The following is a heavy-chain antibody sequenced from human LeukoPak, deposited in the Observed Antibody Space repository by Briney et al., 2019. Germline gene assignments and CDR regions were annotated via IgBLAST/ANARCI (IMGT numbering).Heavy chain of an antibody. V-gene: IGHV4-34*01. CDR1: GGSFTGHY. J-gene: IGHJ3*02. D-gene: IGHD3-22*01. CDR3: ARARNYYDSSDYYFEGDAFDI. Sequence: PSETLSLTCVLYGGSFTGHYWAWIRQTPGKGLEWIGEINHSGGTNYNPSLKSRVTISVDTSQNQFSLKLSSVTAADTAVYFCARARNYYDSSDYYFEGDAFDIWGQGTMVSVSS. CDR2: INHSGGT.